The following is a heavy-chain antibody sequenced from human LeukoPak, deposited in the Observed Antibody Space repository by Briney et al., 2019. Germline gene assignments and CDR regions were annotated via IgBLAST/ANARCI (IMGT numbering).Heavy chain of an antibody. CDR3: TTEYYANGALTPIDY. D-gene: IGHD2/OR15-2a*01. V-gene: IGHV3-15*01. CDR2: IKSKADGGTT. Sequence: GGSLRLSCTASGFTFSNAWMSWVRQAPGKGLEWVGRIKSKADGGTTDYAAPVKGRFTISRDDSKNTLYLQMNSLKTEDTAVYYCTTEYYANGALTPIDYWGQGTLVTVSS. CDR1: GFTFSNAW. J-gene: IGHJ4*02.